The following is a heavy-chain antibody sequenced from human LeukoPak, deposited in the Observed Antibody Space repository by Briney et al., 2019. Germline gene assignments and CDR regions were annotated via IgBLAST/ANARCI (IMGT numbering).Heavy chain of an antibody. CDR2: ISSSGRTI. Sequence: GGSLGLSCAASGFTFSDYYMNWIRQAPGKGLECVSYISSSGRTIYYADSVKGRFTISRDNAKNSLYLQMKSLRAEDTAVYYCARDAYCSSTSCPIPYYYMDVWGKGSTVTVSS. CDR3: ARDAYCSSTSCPIPYYYMDV. J-gene: IGHJ6*03. D-gene: IGHD2-2*01. CDR1: GFTFSDYY. V-gene: IGHV3-11*04.